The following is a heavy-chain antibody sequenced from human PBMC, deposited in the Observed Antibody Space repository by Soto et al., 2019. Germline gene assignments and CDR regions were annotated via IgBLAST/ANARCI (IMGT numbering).Heavy chain of an antibody. V-gene: IGHV6-1*01. J-gene: IGHJ4*01. CDR2: TYYNSKWYN. CDR3: ARGKNYAFDY. Sequence: SQTLSLTCVISGGTFSDTSVAWNWIRQSPSRGLEWLGRTYYNSKWYNDYAVSVKGRIPISPDTSKIQFSLQLSSVTPDDTAVYYCARGKNYAFDYWGHGTLVTVSS. CDR1: GGTFSDTSVA. D-gene: IGHD3-16*01.